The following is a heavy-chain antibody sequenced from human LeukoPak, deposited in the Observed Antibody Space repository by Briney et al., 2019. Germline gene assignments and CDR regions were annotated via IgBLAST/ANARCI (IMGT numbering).Heavy chain of an antibody. J-gene: IGHJ3*02. CDR3: ARSVQLWFQGNAFDI. V-gene: IGHV4-34*01. CDR2: INHSGST. Sequence: PSETLSLTCAVYGGSLSGYYWSWIRQPPGKGLEWIGEINHSGSTNYNPSLKSRVTISVDTSKNQFSLKLSSVTAADTAVYYCARSVQLWFQGNAFDIWGQGTMVTVSS. D-gene: IGHD5-18*01. CDR1: GGSLSGYY.